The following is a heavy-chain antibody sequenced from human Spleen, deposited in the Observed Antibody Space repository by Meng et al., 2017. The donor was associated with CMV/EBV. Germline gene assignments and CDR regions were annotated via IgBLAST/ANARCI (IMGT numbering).Heavy chain of an antibody. D-gene: IGHD2-15*01. V-gene: IGHV6-1*01. J-gene: IGHJ3*02. CDR3: ARILVGACDI. Sequence: LRLSCAISGDSVSTDSAAWTWIRQSPSRGLEWLGRTYYRSKWHNDYAVSVKSRISINPDTSRNQFSLQLNSVTPEDTAVYYCARILVGACDIWGQGTMVTVSS. CDR2: TYYRSKWHN. CDR1: GDSVSTDSAA.